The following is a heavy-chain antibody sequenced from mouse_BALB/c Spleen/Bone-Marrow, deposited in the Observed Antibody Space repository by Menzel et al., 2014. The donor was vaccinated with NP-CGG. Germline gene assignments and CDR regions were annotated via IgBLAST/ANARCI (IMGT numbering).Heavy chain of an antibody. V-gene: IGHV2-9*02. CDR3: ARDNYGSRVFDY. J-gene: IGHJ2*01. Sequence: VKVVESGPGLVAPSQSLSITCTVSGFSLTSYGVHWVRQPPGKALEWLGVIWAGGSTNYNSAPMSRLSISKDNSKSQVFLKMNSLQTDDTAMYYCARDNYGSRVFDYWGQGTTLTVSS. D-gene: IGHD1-1*01. CDR1: GFSLTSYG. CDR2: IWAGGST.